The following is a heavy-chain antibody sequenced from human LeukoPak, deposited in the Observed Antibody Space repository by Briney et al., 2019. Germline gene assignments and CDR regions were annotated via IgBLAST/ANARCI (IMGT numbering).Heavy chain of an antibody. Sequence: ASVTVSCKASGYTFTAYYMHWVRQAPGQGLEWMGWIDTKSGGTKYAQKFQGRVTITRDTSIDTAYMELSRLISDDTALYYCASEAFCAGGRCYLHRVASWGPGTLVTVSA. D-gene: IGHD2-8*02. V-gene: IGHV1-2*02. J-gene: IGHJ4*02. CDR1: GYTFTAYY. CDR3: ASEAFCAGGRCYLHRVAS. CDR2: IDTKSGGT.